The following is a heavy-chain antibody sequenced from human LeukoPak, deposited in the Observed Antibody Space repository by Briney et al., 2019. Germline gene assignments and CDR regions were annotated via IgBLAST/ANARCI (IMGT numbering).Heavy chain of an antibody. D-gene: IGHD5-18*01. CDR1: GGTFSSYT. CDR3: ARDKGYGSPEADDAFDI. V-gene: IGHV1-69*04. Sequence: SVKVSCKASGGTFSSYTISWVRQAPGQGLEWMGRIIPILGIANYAQKFQGRVTITADKSTSTAYMELSSLRSEDTAVYYCARDKGYGSPEADDAFDIWGQGTMVTVSS. CDR2: IIPILGIA. J-gene: IGHJ3*02.